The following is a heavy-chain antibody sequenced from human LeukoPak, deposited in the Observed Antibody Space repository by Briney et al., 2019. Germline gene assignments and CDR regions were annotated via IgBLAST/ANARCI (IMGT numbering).Heavy chain of an antibody. J-gene: IGHJ4*02. CDR3: ARVYSSSPPTDY. CDR1: GYTFTSYY. CDR2: INPVGGST. D-gene: IGHD6-6*01. V-gene: IGHV1-46*04. Sequence: GASVTVSCKASGYTFTSYYIHWVRQAPGQGLEWMGLINPVGGSTSYAQKLQGRVSMTRDTSTNTVYMELSGLRSEDTAEYYCARVYSSSPPTDYWGQGTLVAVSS.